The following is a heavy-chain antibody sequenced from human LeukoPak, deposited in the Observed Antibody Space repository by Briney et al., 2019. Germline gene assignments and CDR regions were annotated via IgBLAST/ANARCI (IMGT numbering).Heavy chain of an antibody. V-gene: IGHV3-23*01. Sequence: GRSLRLSCAASGFTFSTFDMSWVRQAPGKGLEWVSTITGSGGRTFYVDSMKGRFTISRDNSKNTLYLQMNSLRAEDTAVYYCAKDIPYSSTWSYGMDVWGQGTTVTVSS. J-gene: IGHJ6*02. CDR2: ITGSGGRT. CDR3: AKDIPYSSTWSYGMDV. D-gene: IGHD6-19*01. CDR1: GFTFSTFD.